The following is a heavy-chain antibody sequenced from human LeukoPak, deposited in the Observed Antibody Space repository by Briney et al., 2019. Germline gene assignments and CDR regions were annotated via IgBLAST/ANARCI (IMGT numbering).Heavy chain of an antibody. Sequence: SETLSLTCTVSGYSISSGYYWGWVRQPPGKGLEWIGTVYHSGSTYYNPSLRSRVTISVETSKNQFSLKVRSMTAADTAVYYCARVIAAAHIDYWGQGTLVTVSS. CDR3: ARVIAAAHIDY. J-gene: IGHJ4*02. CDR1: GYSISSGYY. D-gene: IGHD6-13*01. V-gene: IGHV4-38-2*02. CDR2: VYHSGST.